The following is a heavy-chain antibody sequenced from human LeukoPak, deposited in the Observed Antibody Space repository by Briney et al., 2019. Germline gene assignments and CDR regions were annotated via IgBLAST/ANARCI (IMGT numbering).Heavy chain of an antibody. V-gene: IGHV3-21*01. Sequence: GGSLRLSCAVSGFTFSRYSMNWVRQAPGKGLEWVSVISGGSTSTLYADSVKGRFTISRDNAKNSLYLQMDSLRAEDTAVYYCARNTPSLSTNGMDVWGQGTTVTVSS. CDR2: ISGGSTST. CDR1: GFTFSRYS. D-gene: IGHD3-3*02. CDR3: ARNTPSLSTNGMDV. J-gene: IGHJ6*02.